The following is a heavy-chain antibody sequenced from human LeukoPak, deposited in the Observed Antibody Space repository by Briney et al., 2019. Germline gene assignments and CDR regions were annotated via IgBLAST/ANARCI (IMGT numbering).Heavy chain of an antibody. CDR2: ISYDGSNK. CDR1: GFTFSSYG. Sequence: AGGSLRLSCAASGFTFSSYGMHWVRQAPGKGLEWVAVISYDGSNKYYADSVKGRFTISRDNAKNSLYLQMSNLRAEDTAVYFCARGGGSDVWGQGATVTVSS. CDR3: ARGGGSDV. V-gene: IGHV3-30*03. D-gene: IGHD2-15*01. J-gene: IGHJ6*02.